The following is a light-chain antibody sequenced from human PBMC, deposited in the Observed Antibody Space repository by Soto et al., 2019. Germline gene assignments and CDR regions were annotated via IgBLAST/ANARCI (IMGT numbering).Light chain of an antibody. J-gene: IGKJ5*01. V-gene: IGKV2-28*01. CDR3: LQAAQRPLT. CDR2: LAS. Sequence: DIVLTQSPLSLPVTPGEPASISCRSSQSLLQSNGNNHVDWYLQRPGQSPQLLLYLASSRASGVPDRFSGSGSGTEFSLEISRGEAEDVGVYYCLQAAQRPLTFGQGTRLEIK. CDR1: QSLLQSNGNNH.